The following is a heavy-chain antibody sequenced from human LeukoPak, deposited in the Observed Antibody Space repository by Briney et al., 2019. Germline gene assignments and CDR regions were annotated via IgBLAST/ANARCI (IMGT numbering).Heavy chain of an antibody. J-gene: IGHJ4*02. CDR3: AKGVTLDY. V-gene: IGHV4-59*01. CDR2: IYYSGST. Sequence: SETLSLTCTVSGGSISSYYWSRIRQPPGKGLERIGSIYYSGSTNYNPSLKSRVTISVDTSKNQFFLKLSSVDAADTAVYYCAKGVTLDYWGQGTLVTVSS. D-gene: IGHD3-10*01. CDR1: GGSISSYY.